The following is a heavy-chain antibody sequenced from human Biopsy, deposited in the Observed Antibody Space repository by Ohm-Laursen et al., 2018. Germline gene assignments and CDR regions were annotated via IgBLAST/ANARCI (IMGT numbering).Heavy chain of an antibody. CDR3: VKDRGAAGTDYYYGMDV. Sequence: RSLRLSCAAPGFTFSSYGMSWVRQAPGKGLEWVAVISFDGSDQKYADSVKGRFTISRDNSKNTLYLQMNSLRAEDTAVFYCVKDRGAAGTDYYYGMDVWGQGTTVTVSS. CDR1: GFTFSSYG. J-gene: IGHJ6*02. CDR2: ISFDGSDQ. V-gene: IGHV3-30*18. D-gene: IGHD3-10*01.